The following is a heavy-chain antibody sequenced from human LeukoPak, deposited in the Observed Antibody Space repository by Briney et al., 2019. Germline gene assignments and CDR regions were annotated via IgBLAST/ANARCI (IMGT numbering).Heavy chain of an antibody. CDR1: GYTFTSFG. CDR3: ARARGDSSGYHSNY. D-gene: IGHD3-22*01. CDR2: ISAYNGNT. Sequence: ASVKVSCKASGYTFTSFGIGWVRQAPGQGLEWMGWISAYNGNTNSAQRLQGRVTMTTDTSTSTAYMELRSLRSDDTAVYYCARARGDSSGYHSNYWGQGTLVTVSS. J-gene: IGHJ4*02. V-gene: IGHV1-18*01.